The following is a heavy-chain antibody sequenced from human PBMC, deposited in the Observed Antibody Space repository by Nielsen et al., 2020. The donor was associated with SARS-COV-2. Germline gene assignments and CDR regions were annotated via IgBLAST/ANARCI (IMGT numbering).Heavy chain of an antibody. CDR1: GGSISSGGYY. V-gene: IGHV4-31*03. CDR2: IYYSGST. J-gene: IGHJ6*03. D-gene: IGHD3-3*01. CDR3: ARVISPRGSGYYFTYYYYYYMDV. Sequence: SETLSLTCTVSGGSISSGGYYWSWIRQHPGKGLEWIGYIYYSGSTYYNPSLKSRVTISVDTSKNQFSLKLSSVTAADTAVYYCARVISPRGSGYYFTYYYYYYMDVWGKGTTVTVSS.